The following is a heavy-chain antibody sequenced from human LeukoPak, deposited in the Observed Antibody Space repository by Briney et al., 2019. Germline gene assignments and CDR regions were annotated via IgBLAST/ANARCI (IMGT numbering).Heavy chain of an antibody. CDR1: GYTFTSYG. D-gene: IGHD2-15*01. V-gene: IGHV1-18*01. J-gene: IGHJ4*02. CDR3: ARDFFHGHCAGLSCFLLDY. CDR2: ISGNNGNT. Sequence: ASVKVSCKASGYTFTSYGISWVRQAPGQGLEWMGWISGNNGNTNYAQKFQGRVTVTTDTSTSTAYMEMRSLRSDDTAVYYCARDFFHGHCAGLSCFLLDYWGQGSLVTVSS.